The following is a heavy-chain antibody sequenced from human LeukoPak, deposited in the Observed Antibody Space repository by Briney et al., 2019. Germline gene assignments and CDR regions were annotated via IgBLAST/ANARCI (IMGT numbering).Heavy chain of an antibody. CDR1: GGSISSYH. V-gene: IGHV4-59*01. CDR3: ARTSSSAGKYYFDY. CDR2: IYYSGST. J-gene: IGHJ4*02. D-gene: IGHD6-6*01. Sequence: SETLSLTCTVSGGSISSYHWSWIRQPPGKGLGWIGYIYYSGSTNYNPSLKSRVTISVDTSKNQFSLKLSSVTAADTAVYYCARTSSSAGKYYFDYWGQGTLVTVSS.